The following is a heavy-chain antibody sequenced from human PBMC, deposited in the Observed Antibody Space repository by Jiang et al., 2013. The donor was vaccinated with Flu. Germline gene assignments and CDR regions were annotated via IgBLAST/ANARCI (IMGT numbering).Heavy chain of an antibody. Sequence: PGESLKISCKGSGYTFPIYWIAWVRQMPGKGLEWMGTIYPRDSDTRYGPSFQGQVAISADKSISTAYLQWSSLKASDTAMYYCARQDGSGIYYYDYWGQGTLVTVSS. D-gene: IGHD3-10*01. V-gene: IGHV5-51*01. J-gene: IGHJ4*02. CDR3: ARQDGSGIYYYDY. CDR2: IYPRDSDT. CDR1: GYTFPIYW.